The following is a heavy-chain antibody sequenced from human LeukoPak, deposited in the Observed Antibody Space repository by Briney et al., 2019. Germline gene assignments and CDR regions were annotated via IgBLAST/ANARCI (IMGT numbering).Heavy chain of an antibody. D-gene: IGHD6-19*01. CDR2: ISNNSGYI. Sequence: GGSLRLSCAASDFAFYGYSMHWVRQAPGKGLELISSISNNSGYIYYADSVKGRFTISRDNAKNSLYLQVTGLRVEDTALYYCAREIVSSGCLDYWGQGSLVTVSS. CDR1: DFAFYGYS. V-gene: IGHV3-21*06. J-gene: IGHJ4*02. CDR3: AREIVSSGCLDY.